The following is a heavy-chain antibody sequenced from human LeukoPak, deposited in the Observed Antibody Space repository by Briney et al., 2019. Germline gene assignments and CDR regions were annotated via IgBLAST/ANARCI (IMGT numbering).Heavy chain of an antibody. V-gene: IGHV1-2*02. CDR1: GYTFTGYY. D-gene: IGHD3-22*01. J-gene: IGHJ4*02. Sequence: ASVKVSCKASGYTFTGYYMHWVRQAPGQGLEWMGWINPNSGGTNYAQKFQGRVTMTRGTSISTAYMELSRLRSDDTAVYYCARDYYDSSGYPVALDYWGQGTLVTVSS. CDR3: ARDYYDSSGYPVALDY. CDR2: INPNSGGT.